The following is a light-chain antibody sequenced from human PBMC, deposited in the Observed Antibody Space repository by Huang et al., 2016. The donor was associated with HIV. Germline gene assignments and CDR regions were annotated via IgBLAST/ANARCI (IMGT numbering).Light chain of an antibody. CDR3: MQALQTKT. V-gene: IGKV2-28*01. J-gene: IGKJ2*01. Sequence: DIVMTQSPVSLPVTPGELASISCRSSQSLLHSNGYNYLDWYLQKPGQSPQLLIYSGSNRASGVPDRFSGSGSGTDFTLKISRVEAEDVGVYYCMQALQTKTFGQGTKLEIK. CDR2: SGS. CDR1: QSLLHSNGYNY.